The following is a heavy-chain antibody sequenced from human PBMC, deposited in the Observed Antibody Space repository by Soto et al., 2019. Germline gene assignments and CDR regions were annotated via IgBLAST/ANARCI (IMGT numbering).Heavy chain of an antibody. CDR2: IYYSGST. CDR1: GGSISSGDYY. CDR3: ARGRSDWYTVAGWFAP. V-gene: IGHV4-30-4*01. J-gene: IGHJ5*02. D-gene: IGHD6-19*01. Sequence: QVQLQESGPGLVKPSETLSLTCTVSGGSISSGDYYWNWIRQSPGKGLEFIGYIYYSGSTHYSPSLESRVSISVDTSKNQYFLNLKSVTAADTAVYYCARGRSDWYTVAGWFAPWGQGTLVTVSS.